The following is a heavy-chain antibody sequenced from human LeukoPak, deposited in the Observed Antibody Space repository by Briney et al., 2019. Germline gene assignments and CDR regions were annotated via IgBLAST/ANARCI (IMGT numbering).Heavy chain of an antibody. CDR2: ISSYSSTI. CDR1: GFAFSGYS. CDR3: ARDKDTSAYYSGH. Sequence: GGSLRLSCAASGFAFSGYSMIWVRQAPGKGLEWVSYISSYSSTIYYADSVKGRFTISRDGAKNSLYLQMNSLGAEDTAVYYCARDKDTSAYYSGHWGQGTLVTVSS. V-gene: IGHV3-48*01. D-gene: IGHD3-22*01. J-gene: IGHJ4*02.